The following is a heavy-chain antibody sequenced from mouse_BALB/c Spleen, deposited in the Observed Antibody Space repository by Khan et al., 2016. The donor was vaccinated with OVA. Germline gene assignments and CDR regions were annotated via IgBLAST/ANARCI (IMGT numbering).Heavy chain of an antibody. J-gene: IGHJ3*01. CDR3: ARRNYFGYTFAY. Sequence: QVQLKQSGTELARPGASVNLSCKASGYTFTDFYINWVKQRSGQGLEWIGEISPGSGDTYYKEKFKGKATLTADKSSSTAYMQLSSLTSEASAVYFCARRNYFGYTFAYWGQGTLVTVSA. CDR2: ISPGSGDT. CDR1: GYTFTDFY. V-gene: IGHV1-77*01. D-gene: IGHD1-2*01.